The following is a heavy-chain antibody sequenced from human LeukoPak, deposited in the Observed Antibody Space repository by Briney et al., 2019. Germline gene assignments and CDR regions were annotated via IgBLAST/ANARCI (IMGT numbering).Heavy chain of an antibody. D-gene: IGHD6-19*01. V-gene: IGHV3-66*01. CDR1: GFTVSSNY. CDR3: ARGTYTSGWYYFDS. CDR2: IYSGGST. Sequence: GGSLRLSCAASGFTVSSNYMSWVRQAPGKGLEWVSVIYSGGSTYYADSVKGRFTISRDNSKNTLYLQMNSLRAEDTAVYYCARGTYTSGWYYFDSWGQGTLVTVSS. J-gene: IGHJ4*02.